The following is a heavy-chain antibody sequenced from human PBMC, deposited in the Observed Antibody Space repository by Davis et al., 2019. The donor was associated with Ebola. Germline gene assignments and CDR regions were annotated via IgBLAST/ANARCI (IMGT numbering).Heavy chain of an antibody. CDR1: GFTFSSYS. CDR3: AKDLPNTGGVGPIDY. J-gene: IGHJ4*02. CDR2: ISSSSYI. Sequence: GESLKISCAASGFTFSSYSTNWVRQAPGKGLEWVSSISSSSYIYYADSVKGRFTISRDNAKNSLYLQMNSLRAEDTAVYYCAKDLPNTGGVGPIDYWGQGTLVTVSS. V-gene: IGHV3-21*04. D-gene: IGHD2-8*02.